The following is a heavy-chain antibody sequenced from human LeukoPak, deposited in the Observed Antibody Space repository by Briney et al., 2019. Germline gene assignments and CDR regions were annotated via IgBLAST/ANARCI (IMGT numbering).Heavy chain of an antibody. CDR1: GGSISSGGNY. J-gene: IGHJ4*02. CDR2: IYYVGNT. CDR3: ARVEVIGSTRYFDY. V-gene: IGHV4-31*03. D-gene: IGHD3-16*02. Sequence: TSETLSLTCTVSGGSISSGGNYWSWLRQLPGKGLEWIGYIYYVGNTNYNPSLKSRLSMSVDTSNNQFSLRPTSVTAADTAVYYCARVEVIGSTRYFDYWGQGAMVSVSS.